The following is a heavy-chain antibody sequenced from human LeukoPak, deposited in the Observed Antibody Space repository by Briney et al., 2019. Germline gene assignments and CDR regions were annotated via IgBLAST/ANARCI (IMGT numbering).Heavy chain of an antibody. CDR2: ISAYNGNT. CDR1: GYTFTSYG. D-gene: IGHD6-19*01. J-gene: IGHJ4*02. CDR3: ARDMWQWLVGRAIDY. V-gene: IGHV1-18*01. Sequence: ASVKVSCKASGYTFTSYGISWVRQAPGQGLEWMGRISAYNGNTNYAQKLQGRVTMTTDTSTSTAYMELRSLRSDDTAVYYCARDMWQWLVGRAIDYWGQGTLVTVSS.